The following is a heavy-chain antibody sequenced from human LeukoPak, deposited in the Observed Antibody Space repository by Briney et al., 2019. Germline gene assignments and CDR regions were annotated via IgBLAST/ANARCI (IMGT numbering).Heavy chain of an antibody. V-gene: IGHV3-7*01. D-gene: IGHD3-3*02. CDR3: ARHFSTYSYGLDV. CDR2: INPDGSAK. Sequence: GGSLRLSCAASGFTFSNFWMSWVRQAPGKGLEWVANINPDGSAKYYVDSVKGRFTISRDNAENSLYPQMNSLRPEDTAVYYCARHFSTYSYGLDVWGQGTTVTVSS. CDR1: GFTFSNFW. J-gene: IGHJ6*02.